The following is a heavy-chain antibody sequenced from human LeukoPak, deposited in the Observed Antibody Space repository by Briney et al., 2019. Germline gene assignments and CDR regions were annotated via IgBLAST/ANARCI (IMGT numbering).Heavy chain of an antibody. CDR2: ISGSGGST. D-gene: IGHD3-16*01. Sequence: GGSLRLSCAASGFTFSSYAMSWVRQAPGKGLEWVSAISGSGGSTYYADSVKDRFTISRDNPKNSLYLQMNSLRAEDTALYHCAREGASQGYFDYWGQGTLVTVSS. CDR1: GFTFSSYA. V-gene: IGHV3-23*01. J-gene: IGHJ4*02. CDR3: AREGASQGYFDY.